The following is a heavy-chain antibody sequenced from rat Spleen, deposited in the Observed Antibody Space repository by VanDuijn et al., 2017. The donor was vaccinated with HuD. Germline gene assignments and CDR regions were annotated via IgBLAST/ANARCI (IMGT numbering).Heavy chain of an antibody. CDR1: GFTFNNYW. J-gene: IGHJ2*01. CDR2: ITNASGRT. Sequence: EVQPVQSGGGLVQPGRSLKLPCVASGFTFNNYWMTWIRQAPGKGLEWVASITNASGRTYYPDSVKGRFTISRDTAQNTLYLQMNSLGSEDTATYCCARGGFFRYWGQGVMVTVSS. V-gene: IGHV5-31*01. D-gene: IGHD1-6*01. CDR3: ARGGFFRY.